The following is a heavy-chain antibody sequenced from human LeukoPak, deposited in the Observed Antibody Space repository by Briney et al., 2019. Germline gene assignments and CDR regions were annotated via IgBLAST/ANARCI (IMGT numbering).Heavy chain of an antibody. J-gene: IGHJ5*02. CDR3: ARGLGIAGHYNWFDP. CDR1: GYSFKTYD. D-gene: IGHD1-14*01. CDR2: MNPNGGYI. Sequence: ASVKVSCKASGYSFKTYDIYWLRQATGQGLEWMGWMNPNGGYIDYAQKFQGRVTITGDTSINTVYMELSGLRSDDTAMYYCARGLGIAGHYNWFDPWGQGTLVTVSS. V-gene: IGHV1-8*03.